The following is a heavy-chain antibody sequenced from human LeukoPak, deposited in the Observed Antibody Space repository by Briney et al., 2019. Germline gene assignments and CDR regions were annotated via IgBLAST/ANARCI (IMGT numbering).Heavy chain of an antibody. CDR1: GFTVSSNY. Sequence: PGGSLRLSCAASGFTVSSNYMSWVRQAPGKGLEWVANIKQDGSEKYYVDSVKGRFTISRDNAKNSLYLQMNSLRAEDTAVYYCARGSDLYCSSTSCYGNLDYWGQGTLVTVSS. CDR3: ARGSDLYCSSTSCYGNLDY. CDR2: IKQDGSEK. J-gene: IGHJ4*02. D-gene: IGHD2-2*01. V-gene: IGHV3-7*01.